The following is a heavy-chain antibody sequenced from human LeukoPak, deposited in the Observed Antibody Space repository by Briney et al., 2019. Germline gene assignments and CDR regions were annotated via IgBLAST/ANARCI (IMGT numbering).Heavy chain of an antibody. Sequence: PSQTLSLTCTLSGASIRGSITSGTYYWNWIRQTAGKGLEWIGRMYNSGTTINYNPSLKSRVTISVDTSKNQFSLNVTSATAADTAVYYCARSTNRVDSWGQGTLVTVSS. CDR3: ARSTNRVDS. J-gene: IGHJ4*02. CDR1: GASIRGSITSGTYY. CDR2: MYNSGTT. D-gene: IGHD1-14*01. V-gene: IGHV4-61*02.